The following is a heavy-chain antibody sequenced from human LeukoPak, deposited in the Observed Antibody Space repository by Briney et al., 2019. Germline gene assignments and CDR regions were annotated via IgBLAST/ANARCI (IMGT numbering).Heavy chain of an antibody. CDR3: TRDFWTDY. CDR2: IKLDGTQK. D-gene: IGHD3/OR15-3a*01. CDR1: GFTFRNYW. Sequence: GGSLRLSCAASGFTFRNYWMSWIRQAPGRGLEWVANIKLDGTQKNYIQSVRGRFTISRDNARNFLYLQLSSLRAEDTAAYYCTRDFWTDYWGQGTLVTVSS. V-gene: IGHV3-7*01. J-gene: IGHJ4*02.